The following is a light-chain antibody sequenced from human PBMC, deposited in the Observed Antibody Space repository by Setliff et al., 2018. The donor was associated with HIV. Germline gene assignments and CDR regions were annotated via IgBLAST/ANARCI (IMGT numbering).Light chain of an antibody. V-gene: IGLV2-14*01. CDR1: SSDVGGYNY. CDR2: EVS. CDR3: SSYTSSTTHVV. Sequence: ALTQPASVSGSPGQSITISCTGTSSDVGGYNYVSWYQQHPGKAPKLMISEVSNRPSGVSHRSSGSKSGNTASLTISGLQAEDEADYYCSSYTSSTTHVVFGGGTKVTVL. J-gene: IGLJ2*01.